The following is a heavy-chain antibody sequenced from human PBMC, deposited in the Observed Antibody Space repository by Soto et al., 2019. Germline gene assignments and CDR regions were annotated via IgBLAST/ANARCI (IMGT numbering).Heavy chain of an antibody. CDR2: INHSGST. CDR1: GGSFSGYY. J-gene: IGHJ6*03. Sequence: SETLSLTCAVYGGSFSGYYWSWIRQPPGKGLEWIGEINHSGSTNYNPSLKSRVTISVDTSKNQFSLKLSSVTAADTAVYYCARPVVAATRYYYYYMDVWGKGTTVTVSS. V-gene: IGHV4-34*01. CDR3: ARPVVAATRYYYYYMDV. D-gene: IGHD2-15*01.